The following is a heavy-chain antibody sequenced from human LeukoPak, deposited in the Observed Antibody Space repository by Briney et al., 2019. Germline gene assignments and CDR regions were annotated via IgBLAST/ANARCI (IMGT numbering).Heavy chain of an antibody. CDR1: GFPFGDFA. Sequence: GGSLRLSCAASGFPFGDFAMTWVRQVQGGVLQWVSTITRSGQNTYYADSVKGRFTISGDDYKGMLYLQMNNLRAEDTAMYYCVKDDYCSIPGCVIDALVVWGQGTVVTVSS. CDR2: ITRSGQNT. D-gene: IGHD4-11*01. CDR3: VKDDYCSIPGCVIDALVV. V-gene: IGHV3-23*01. J-gene: IGHJ3*01.